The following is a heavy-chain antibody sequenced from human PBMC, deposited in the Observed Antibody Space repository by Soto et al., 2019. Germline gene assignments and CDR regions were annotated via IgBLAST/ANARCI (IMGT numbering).Heavy chain of an antibody. CDR2: INHRGST. CDR1: GGSIVSDKW. Sequence: SETLSLTCAVSGGSIVSDKWWSWVRQSPGEGLEWLGEINHRGSTIYNPSLKSRVTISVDTSRNQFYLKVKSVTAADTAVYYCARGGSSELWGQGTLVTVSS. J-gene: IGHJ4*02. D-gene: IGHD6-6*01. CDR3: ARGGSSEL. V-gene: IGHV4-4*02.